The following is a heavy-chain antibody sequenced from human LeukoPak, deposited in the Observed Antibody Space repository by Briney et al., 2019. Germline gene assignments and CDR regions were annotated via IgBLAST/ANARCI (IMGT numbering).Heavy chain of an antibody. V-gene: IGHV5-51*01. CDR1: GYSFTTHW. CDR2: IFPGDSDA. D-gene: IGHD6-13*01. Sequence: GESLKISCNASGYSFTTHWIGWVRQTPGKGLGWMGIIFPGDSDALYTPSFQGHVTFSVDKSINAAYLQWSSLKASDTAIYYCARSSFRGAIAAAGVASWGQGTLVTVSS. J-gene: IGHJ4*02. CDR3: ARSSFRGAIAAAGVAS.